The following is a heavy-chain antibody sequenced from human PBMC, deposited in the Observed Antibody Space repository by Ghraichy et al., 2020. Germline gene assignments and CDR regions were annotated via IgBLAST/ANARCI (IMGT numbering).Heavy chain of an antibody. V-gene: IGHV3-48*02. D-gene: IGHD5-18*01. CDR1: GFTFSSYS. CDR3: ARPLRYSYGYYYYGMDV. CDR2: ISSSSSTI. Sequence: GGSLRLSCAASGFTFSSYSMNWVRQAPGKGLEWVSYISSSSSTIYYADSVKGRFTISRDNAKNSLYLQMNSLRDEDTAVYYCARPLRYSYGYYYYGMDVWGQGTTVTVSS. J-gene: IGHJ6*02.